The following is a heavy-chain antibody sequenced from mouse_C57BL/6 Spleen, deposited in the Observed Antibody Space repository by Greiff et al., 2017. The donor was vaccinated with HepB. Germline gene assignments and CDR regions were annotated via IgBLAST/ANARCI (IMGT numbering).Heavy chain of an antibody. V-gene: IGHV1-63*01. CDR1: GYTFTNYW. CDR2: IYPGGGYT. Sequence: VQLKESGAELVRPGTSVKMSCKASGYTFTNYWIGWAKQRPGHGLEWIGDIYPGGGYTNYNEKFKGKATLTADKSSSTAYMQFSSLTSEDSAIYYCARYYSNYLYYFDYWGQGTTLTVSS. J-gene: IGHJ2*01. D-gene: IGHD2-5*01. CDR3: ARYYSNYLYYFDY.